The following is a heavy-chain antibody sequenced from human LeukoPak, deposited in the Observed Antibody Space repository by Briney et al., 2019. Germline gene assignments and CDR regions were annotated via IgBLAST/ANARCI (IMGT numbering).Heavy chain of an antibody. Sequence: SETLSLTCTVSGGSISSYYWSWIRQPPGKGLEWIGYIYYSGSTNYNPSLKSRVTISVDTSKNQFSLKLSSVTAADMAVYYCSRVKGTGDHSAFDYWGQGSLVTVSS. CDR3: SRVKGTGDHSAFDY. CDR2: IYYSGST. J-gene: IGHJ4*02. D-gene: IGHD3-16*01. V-gene: IGHV4-59*01. CDR1: GGSISSYY.